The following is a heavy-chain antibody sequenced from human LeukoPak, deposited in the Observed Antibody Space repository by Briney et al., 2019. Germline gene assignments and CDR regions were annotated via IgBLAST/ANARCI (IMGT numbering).Heavy chain of an antibody. CDR1: GFTFSSYA. CDR3: ARDPAVAGNYFDY. Sequence: SLRLSCAASGFTFSSYAMHWVRQAPGKGLEGVAVISYDGSNKYYADSVKGRFTISRDNSKNTLYLQMNSLRAEDTAVYYCARDPAVAGNYFDYWGQGTLVTVSS. V-gene: IGHV3-30-3*01. CDR2: ISYDGSNK. D-gene: IGHD6-19*01. J-gene: IGHJ4*02.